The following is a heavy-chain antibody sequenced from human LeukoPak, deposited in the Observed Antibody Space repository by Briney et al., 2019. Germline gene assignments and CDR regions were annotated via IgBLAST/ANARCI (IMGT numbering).Heavy chain of an antibody. CDR3: AMRGVRGVIDY. CDR1: GFTFSSYA. CDR2: LYSGGST. D-gene: IGHD3-10*01. Sequence: QPGGSLRLSCAASGFTFSSYAMSWVRQGPGKGLEWVADLYSGGSTYYADSVKGRFTISRDNSKNTLYLQMNSLRAEDTAVYYCAMRGVRGVIDYWGQGTLVTVSS. J-gene: IGHJ4*02. V-gene: IGHV3-23*03.